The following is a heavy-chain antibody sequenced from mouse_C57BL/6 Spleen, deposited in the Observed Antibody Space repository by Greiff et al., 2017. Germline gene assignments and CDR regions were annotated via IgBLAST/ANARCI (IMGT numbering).Heavy chain of an antibody. CDR3: ARPGLPEGFIYYAMDY. J-gene: IGHJ4*01. CDR1: GFTFSDYG. CDR2: ISSGSSTI. D-gene: IGHD3-1*01. Sequence: EVQRVESGGGLVKPGGSLKLSCAASGFTFSDYGMHWVRQAPEKGLEWVAYISSGSSTIYYADTVKGRFTISRDNAKNTLFLQMTSLRSEDTAMYYCARPGLPEGFIYYAMDYWGQGTSVTVSS. V-gene: IGHV5-17*01.